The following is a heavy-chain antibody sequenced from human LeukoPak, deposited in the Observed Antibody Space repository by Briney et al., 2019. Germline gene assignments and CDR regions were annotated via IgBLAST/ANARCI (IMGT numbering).Heavy chain of an antibody. CDR1: GFTFSNYA. V-gene: IGHV3-23*01. CDR3: AKDVGKWESLHFFDY. Sequence: GGSLRLSCAGSGFTFSNYAMTWVRQAPGKGLEWVSSVSGSGRNTFYPDSVKGRFTISRDDSRNTLYLQMNSLRGDDTAVYYCAKDVGKWESLHFFDYWGQGTLVTVPS. J-gene: IGHJ4*02. D-gene: IGHD1-26*01. CDR2: VSGSGRNT.